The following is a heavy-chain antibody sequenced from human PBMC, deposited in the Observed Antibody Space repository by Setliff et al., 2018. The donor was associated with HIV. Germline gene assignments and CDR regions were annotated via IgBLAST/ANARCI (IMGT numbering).Heavy chain of an antibody. V-gene: IGHV4-4*07. CDR2: VTNTGDT. CDR1: GDSINTPFW. J-gene: IGHJ5*02. CDR3: ATMEGDHNIPDWFDP. Sequence: SETLSLTCTVSGDSINTPFWWSWIRQPAGKGLEWIGRVTNTGDTSYNPSLKSRVTISMDKSKNLFSLKLTSVTAADTAAYYCATMEGDHNIPDWFDPWGQGTLVTVSS. D-gene: IGHD2-21*01.